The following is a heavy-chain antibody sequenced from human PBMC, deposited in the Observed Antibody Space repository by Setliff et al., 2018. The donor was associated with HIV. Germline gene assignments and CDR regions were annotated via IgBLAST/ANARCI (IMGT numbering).Heavy chain of an antibody. CDR1: GGSISSYY. J-gene: IGHJ5*02. CDR2: INTSGTT. D-gene: IGHD3-22*01. Sequence: PSETLSLTCTVSGGSISSYYWSWIRQPPGKGLEWIGYINTSGTTNYNPSLKSRVTISVDTSKNQFSLKLSSVTAADTVVYFCARQTYYYDNSGHNWFDPWGQGTLVTVSS. V-gene: IGHV4-4*09. CDR3: ARQTYYYDNSGHNWFDP.